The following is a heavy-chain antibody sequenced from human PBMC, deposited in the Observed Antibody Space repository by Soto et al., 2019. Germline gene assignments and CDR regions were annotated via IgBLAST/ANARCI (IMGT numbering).Heavy chain of an antibody. D-gene: IGHD5-18*01. CDR2: ISANNGNT. CDR1: GYNFNSYG. CDR3: ARRYSFDAFDI. V-gene: IGHV1-18*01. Sequence: ASVKVSCKASGYNFNSYGISWVRQAPGQGLEWMGWISANNGNTNYAQKLQGRVTMTTDTSTSTAYMELRSLRSDDTAVYYCARRYSFDAFDIWGQGTMVTVSS. J-gene: IGHJ3*02.